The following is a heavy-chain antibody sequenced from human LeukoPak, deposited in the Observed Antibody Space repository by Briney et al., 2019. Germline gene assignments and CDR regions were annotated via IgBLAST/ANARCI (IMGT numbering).Heavy chain of an antibody. J-gene: IGHJ4*02. V-gene: IGHV3-23*01. CDR1: GFTFSNYA. D-gene: IGHD4-11*01. CDR3: AKADYNDYAFDN. Sequence: PGGSLRLSCAVSGFTFSNYAMSWVRQAPGKGPEWVSAITSSGGDTYNADSVRGRFSISRDNSKNTLYLQMNSLRAEDTAVYFCAKADYNDYAFDNWGQGTLVTVSA. CDR2: ITSSGGDT.